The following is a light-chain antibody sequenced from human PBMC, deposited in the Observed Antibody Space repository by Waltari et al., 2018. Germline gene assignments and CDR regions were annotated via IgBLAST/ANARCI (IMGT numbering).Light chain of an antibody. CDR1: SSNIGPGYD. CDR3: QSYDSSLSHWV. Sequence: QSVLTQTPSVSGAPGQRVIISCTGSSSNIGPGYDVHWYHQLPGTAPKLLISGNNNRPSGVPDRFFGSKSGTSASLAITGLQAEDEADYYCQSYDSSLSHWVFGGGTKLTVL. CDR2: GNN. V-gene: IGLV1-40*01. J-gene: IGLJ3*02.